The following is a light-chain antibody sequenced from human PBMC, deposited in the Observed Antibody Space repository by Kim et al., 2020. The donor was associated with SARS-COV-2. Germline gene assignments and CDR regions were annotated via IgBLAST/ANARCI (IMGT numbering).Light chain of an antibody. Sequence: AQGKTARITCGGSNVGSKSVLWYQQKPGQAPVLVIYYDSDRPSGIPERFSGSNSGNTATLTISRVEAGDEADYYCQVWDSSSDHRVFGGGTKLTVL. J-gene: IGLJ3*02. CDR3: QVWDSSSDHRV. CDR2: YDS. CDR1: NVGSKS. V-gene: IGLV3-21*04.